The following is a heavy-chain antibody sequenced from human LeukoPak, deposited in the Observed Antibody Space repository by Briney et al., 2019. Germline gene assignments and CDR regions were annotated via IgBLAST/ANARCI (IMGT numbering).Heavy chain of an antibody. CDR1: GYRFTGYY. Sequence: ASVRVSCKASGYRFTGYYIHWARQAPGQGLEWMGWINPNSGGTNYAQKFQGRVTMTRDTSVSTAYMEVSRLRSDDTAVYFCARDRRGYYDSGSYYPLIWGQGTLVTVSS. D-gene: IGHD3-10*01. CDR3: ARDRRGYYDSGSYYPLI. CDR2: INPNSGGT. J-gene: IGHJ4*02. V-gene: IGHV1-2*02.